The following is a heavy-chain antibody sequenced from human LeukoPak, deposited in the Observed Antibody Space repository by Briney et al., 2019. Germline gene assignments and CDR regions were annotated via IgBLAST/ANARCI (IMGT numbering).Heavy chain of an antibody. D-gene: IGHD3-9*01. V-gene: IGHV3-21*01. Sequence: PGGSLRLSCAAYGFTSSSYSMSWGRHAPGGGQEWVSSISSSGRYLDYAVQVKGRFTIPRDKAKHSLYLQIHSPGAEDTDVYYCAFGFPRPRLLTPVEDGWGQGTMVTVSS. CDR3: AFGFPRPRLLTPVEDG. CDR2: ISSSGRYL. CDR1: GFTSSSYS. J-gene: IGHJ4*02.